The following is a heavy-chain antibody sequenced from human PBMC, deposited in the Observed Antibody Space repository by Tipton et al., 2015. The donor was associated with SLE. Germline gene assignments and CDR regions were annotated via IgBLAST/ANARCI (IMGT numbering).Heavy chain of an antibody. J-gene: IGHJ4*02. D-gene: IGHD2-21*01. V-gene: IGHV4-61*02. Sequence: TLSLTCTVSGDSMNSGVYYWSWLRQPAGKGLEWIGRTFSSGNTIYNPSLKSRVTISEDTSKNQFSLRLSSVTAADTAVYYCAREGISYCGGDCHGSFDYWGQGSLVTVSS. CDR2: TFSSGNT. CDR3: AREGISYCGGDCHGSFDY. CDR1: GDSMNSGVYY.